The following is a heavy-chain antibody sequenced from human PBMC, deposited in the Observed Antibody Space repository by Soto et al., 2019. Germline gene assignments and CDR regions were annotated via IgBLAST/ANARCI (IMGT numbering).Heavy chain of an antibody. CDR2: IFYSGST. CDR1: GVSISSYY. J-gene: IGHJ4*02. Sequence: PSEMLSLTCSVAGVSISSYYWSWIRQPPGKGLEWIGYIFYSGSTNYNPSLKSRVTISVDTSKNQFSLKLSSVTAADTAVYYCARLYLERRFDFWGQGTLVTVSS. D-gene: IGHD1-1*01. CDR3: ARLYLERRFDF. V-gene: IGHV4-59*08.